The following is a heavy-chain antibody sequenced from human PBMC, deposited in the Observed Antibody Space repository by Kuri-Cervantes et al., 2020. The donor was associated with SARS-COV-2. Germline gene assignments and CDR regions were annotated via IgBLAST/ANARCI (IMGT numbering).Heavy chain of an antibody. CDR2: IIPIFGTA. Sequence: SVKVSCKASGGIFSSYAISWVRQAPGQGLEWMGGIIPIFGTANYAQKFQGRVTITADESTSTAYMELSSLRSEDTAVYYCARVEEYGDSYYYYYGMDVWGQGTTVTVSS. J-gene: IGHJ6*02. D-gene: IGHD4-17*01. V-gene: IGHV1-69*13. CDR3: ARVEEYGDSYYYYYGMDV. CDR1: GGIFSSYA.